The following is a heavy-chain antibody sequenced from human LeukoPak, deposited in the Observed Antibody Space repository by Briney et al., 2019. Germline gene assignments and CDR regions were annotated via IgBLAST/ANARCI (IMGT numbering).Heavy chain of an antibody. V-gene: IGHV3-74*01. D-gene: IGHD2-15*01. CDR1: GFTFSNYW. Sequence: GGSLRLSCIASGFTFSNYWMHWVRQAPGKGLVWVSRINSDGSSTSYADSVKGRFTISRDNSKNTLYLQMNSLRAEDTAVYYCAKDAWFVVVELDFDYWGQGTLVTVSS. CDR2: INSDGSST. CDR3: AKDAWFVVVELDFDY. J-gene: IGHJ4*02.